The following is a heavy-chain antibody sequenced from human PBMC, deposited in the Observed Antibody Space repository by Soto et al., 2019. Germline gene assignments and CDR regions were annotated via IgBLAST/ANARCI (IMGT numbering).Heavy chain of an antibody. CDR3: ARAPGYSGNWFDP. J-gene: IGHJ5*02. CDR1: GCSLSSGGYS. D-gene: IGHD1-26*01. CDR2: IYHSGST. V-gene: IGHV4-30-2*01. Sequence: SETLSLTCAVSGCSLSSGGYSWSWIRQPPGKGLEWIGYIYHSGSTYYNPSLKSRVTISVDRSKNQFSLKLSSVTAADTVVYYCARAPGYSGNWFDPWGQGTLVTVSS.